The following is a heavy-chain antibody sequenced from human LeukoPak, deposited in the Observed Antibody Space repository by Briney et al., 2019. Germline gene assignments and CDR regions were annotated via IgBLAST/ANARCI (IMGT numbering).Heavy chain of an antibody. V-gene: IGHV4-34*01. CDR2: IYHSGST. CDR1: GGSFSGYY. CDR3: AREGIAAAGMRAFDI. J-gene: IGHJ3*02. Sequence: SETLSLTCAVYGGSFSGYYWSWIRQPPGKGLEWIGSIYHSGSTYYNPSLKSRVTISVDTSKNQFSLKLSSVTAADTAVYYCAREGIAAAGMRAFDIWGQGTMVTVSS. D-gene: IGHD6-13*01.